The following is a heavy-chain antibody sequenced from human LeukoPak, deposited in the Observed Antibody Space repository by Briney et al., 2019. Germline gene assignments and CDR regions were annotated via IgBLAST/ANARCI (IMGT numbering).Heavy chain of an antibody. Sequence: SETLSLTCTVSGDSISSSSYYWSWIRQPPGKGLEWIGYISYSGSTNYNPSLKSRVTISVDTSKNQFSLKLSSVTAADTAVYYCARAGYSSGWFNDAFDIWGQGTMVTVSS. CDR3: ARAGYSSGWFNDAFDI. J-gene: IGHJ3*02. CDR2: ISYSGST. CDR1: GDSISSSSYY. V-gene: IGHV4-61*01. D-gene: IGHD6-19*01.